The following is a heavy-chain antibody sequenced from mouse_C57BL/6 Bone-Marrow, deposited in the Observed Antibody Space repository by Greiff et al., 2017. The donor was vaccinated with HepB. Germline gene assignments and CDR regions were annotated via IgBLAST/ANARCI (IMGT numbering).Heavy chain of an antibody. D-gene: IGHD1-1*01. CDR3: ARWATVVAGDY. CDR1: GFTFTDYY. J-gene: IGHJ2*01. CDR2: IRNKANGYTT. V-gene: IGHV7-3*01. Sequence: EVMLVESGGGLVQPGGSLSLSCAASGFTFTDYYMSWVRQPPGKALEWLGFIRNKANGYTTEYSASVKGRFTISRDNSQSILYLQMNALRAEDSATYYCARWATVVAGDYWGQGTTLTVSS.